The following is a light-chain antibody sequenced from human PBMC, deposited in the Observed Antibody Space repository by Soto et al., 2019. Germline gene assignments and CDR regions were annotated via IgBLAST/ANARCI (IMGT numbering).Light chain of an antibody. CDR3: QQYNSYPRT. V-gene: IGKV1-16*01. J-gene: IGKJ1*01. CDR1: QDIGSS. Sequence: DIQMTQSPSSLSVSVGDRVTITCRASQDIGSSLGWFQQKPGKAPKSLIYASSTLQVGFPSRFSCSGSGTDFLLTISSLQPEDFATYYCQQYNSYPRTFGQGTKVEIK. CDR2: ASS.